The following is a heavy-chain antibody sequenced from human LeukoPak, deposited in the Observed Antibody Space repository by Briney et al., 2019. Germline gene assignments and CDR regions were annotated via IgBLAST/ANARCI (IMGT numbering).Heavy chain of an antibody. CDR2: ISGSGDDT. CDR1: GLTVSSNY. J-gene: IGHJ4*02. Sequence: GGSLRLSCAASGLTVSSNYMTWVRQAPGKGLEWLSYISGSGDDTNYADSVRGRFTISRDNAKNSLYLQMNSLRVEDTAVYYCARDPRTVRIWGQGTLVTVSS. CDR3: ARDPRTVRI. V-gene: IGHV3-11*06. D-gene: IGHD1-1*01.